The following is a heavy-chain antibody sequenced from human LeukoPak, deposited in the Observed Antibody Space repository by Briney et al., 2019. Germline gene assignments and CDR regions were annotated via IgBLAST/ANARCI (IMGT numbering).Heavy chain of an antibody. CDR2: ISGRVSST. CDR3: VSPSSGSFDY. V-gene: IGHV3-23*01. CDR1: GFTFSSYA. Sequence: GGSLRLSCAASGFTFSSYAMSWVRQAPGKGLEWVAGISGRVSSTNYADSVKDRFTVSRDSSKNTLYLQMNGLRAEDTGVYYCVSPSSGSFDYWGQGTLLTVSS. J-gene: IGHJ4*02. D-gene: IGHD6-19*01.